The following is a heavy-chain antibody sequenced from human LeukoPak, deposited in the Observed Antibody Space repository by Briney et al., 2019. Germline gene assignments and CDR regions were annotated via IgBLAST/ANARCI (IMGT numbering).Heavy chain of an antibody. CDR3: ARDVTGYYYYGMDV. V-gene: IGHV3-33*01. CDR2: IWYDGSNK. J-gene: IGHJ6*04. CDR1: GFTFSSYG. Sequence: PGRSLRLSCAASGFTFSSYGMHWVRQAPGKGLEWVAVIWYDGSNKYYADSVKGRFTISRDNSKNTLYLQVNSLRAEDTAVYYCARDVTGYYYYGMDVWGKGTTVTVSS.